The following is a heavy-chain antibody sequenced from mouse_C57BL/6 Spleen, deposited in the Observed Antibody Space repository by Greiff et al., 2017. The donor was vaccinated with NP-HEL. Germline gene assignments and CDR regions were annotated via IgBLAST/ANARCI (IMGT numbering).Heavy chain of an antibody. CDR1: GFTFSSYA. CDR2: ISDGGSYT. D-gene: IGHD2-3*01. CDR3: AREGGYYVGYYAMDY. Sequence: EVQRVESGGGLVKPGGSLKLSCAASGFTFSSYAMSWVRQTPEKRLEWVATISDGGSYTYYPDNVKGRFTISRDNAKNNQYLQMSHLKSENTAMYYCAREGGYYVGYYAMDYWGQGTSVTVSS. J-gene: IGHJ4*01. V-gene: IGHV5-4*01.